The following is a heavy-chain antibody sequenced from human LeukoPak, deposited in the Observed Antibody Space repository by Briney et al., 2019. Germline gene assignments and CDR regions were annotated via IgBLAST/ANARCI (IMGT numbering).Heavy chain of an antibody. V-gene: IGHV3-33*06. CDR3: AKGTYSSGWSIDY. D-gene: IGHD6-19*01. CDR2: IWYDGSNK. Sequence: GGSLRLSCAASGFMFSSYGMHWVRQAPGKGLEWVAVIWYDGSNKYYADSVKGRFTISRDNSKNTLYLQMNSLRAEDTAVYYRAKGTYSSGWSIDYWGQGTLVTVSS. CDR1: GFMFSSYG. J-gene: IGHJ4*02.